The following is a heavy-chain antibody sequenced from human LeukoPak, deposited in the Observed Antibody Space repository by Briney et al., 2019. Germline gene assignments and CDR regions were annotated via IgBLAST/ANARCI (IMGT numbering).Heavy chain of an antibody. CDR3: ARRVRTNWFDP. CDR1: GGSISSYY. CDR2: IYYSGST. D-gene: IGHD1-1*01. Sequence: SETLSLTCTVSGGSISSYYWSWIRQPPGKGLEWIGYIYYSGSTNYNPSLKSRVTISVDTSKNQFSLKLSSVTAADTAVYYCARRVRTNWFDPWGQGTLVTVSS. V-gene: IGHV4-59*01. J-gene: IGHJ5*02.